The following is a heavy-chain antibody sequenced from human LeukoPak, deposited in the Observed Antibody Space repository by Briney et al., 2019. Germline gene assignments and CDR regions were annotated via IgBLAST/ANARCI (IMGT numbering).Heavy chain of an antibody. CDR2: ISSSSSYI. CDR3: ARATSGTSFYFAMDV. Sequence: GGSLRLSCAASGFTFSNAWMSWVRQGPGKGLEWVSSISSSSSYIYYADSVKGRFTISRDNAKNSLYLQMNSLTADDAAVYYCARATSGTSFYFAMDVWGQGTTVAVSS. CDR1: GFTFSNAW. J-gene: IGHJ6*02. V-gene: IGHV3-21*01. D-gene: IGHD1-26*01.